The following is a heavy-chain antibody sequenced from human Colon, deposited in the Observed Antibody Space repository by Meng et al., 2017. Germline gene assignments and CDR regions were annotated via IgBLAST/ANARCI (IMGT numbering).Heavy chain of an antibody. CDR3: ARGMTTVTLGGTFDP. V-gene: IGHV4-38-2*02. CDR1: GYSISSGYY. Sequence: SETLSLTCTVSGYSISSGYYWGWFRQPPGKGLEWIGSIYHSGSTYYNPSLKSRVTISVDTSKNQFSLKLSSVTAADTAVYYCARGMTTVTLGGTFDPWGQGTLVTVSS. CDR2: IYHSGST. J-gene: IGHJ5*02. D-gene: IGHD4-17*01.